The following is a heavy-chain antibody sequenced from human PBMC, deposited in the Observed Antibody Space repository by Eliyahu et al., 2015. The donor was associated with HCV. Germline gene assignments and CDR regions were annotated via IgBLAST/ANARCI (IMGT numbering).Heavy chain of an antibody. J-gene: IGHJ4*02. V-gene: IGHV3-30*04. Sequence: QVQLVESGGGVVQPGXSLRLSCAAAGFXFNYFSMPWVRQAPGKGLEWVAVMSADGRRLYYADSVXGRFTISRENSKRSLYLQMNTLTSEDTAVYFCARDQGVGSSVGVTMDWGQGTLVTVSS. CDR3: ARDQGVGSSVGVTMD. CDR2: MSADGRRL. D-gene: IGHD3-3*01. CDR1: GFXFNYFS.